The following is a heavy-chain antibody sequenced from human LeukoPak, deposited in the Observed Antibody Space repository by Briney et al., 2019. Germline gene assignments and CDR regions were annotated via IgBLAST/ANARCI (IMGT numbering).Heavy chain of an antibody. D-gene: IGHD4-17*01. CDR1: GYTFTSYG. J-gene: IGHJ5*02. Sequence: ASVKVSCKASGYTFTSYGISWVRQAPGQGLEWMGWISAYNGNTNYAQKLQGRVTITRDTSASTAYMELSSLRSEDTAVYYCARGSTTVTLNWFDPWGQGTLVTVSS. V-gene: IGHV1-18*01. CDR3: ARGSTTVTLNWFDP. CDR2: ISAYNGNT.